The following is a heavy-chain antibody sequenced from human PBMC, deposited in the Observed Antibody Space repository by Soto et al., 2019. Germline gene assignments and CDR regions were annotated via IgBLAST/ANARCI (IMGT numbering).Heavy chain of an antibody. CDR1: GGSISSSSYY. J-gene: IGHJ6*03. V-gene: IGHV4-39*01. Sequence: SETLSLTCTVSGGSISSSSYYWGWIRQPPGKGLEWIGSIYYSGSTYYNPSLKSRVTISVDTSKNQFSLKLSSVTAADTAVYYCARHLLFSYYYMDVWGKGTTVTVSS. D-gene: IGHD2-15*01. CDR2: IYYSGST. CDR3: ARHLLFSYYYMDV.